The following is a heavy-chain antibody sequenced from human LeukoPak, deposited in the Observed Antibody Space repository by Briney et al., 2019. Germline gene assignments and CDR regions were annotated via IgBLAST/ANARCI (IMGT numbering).Heavy chain of an antibody. CDR3: ARARFYYDSSGYLYYFDY. J-gene: IGHJ4*02. CDR2: IYYSGST. Sequence: SETLSLTCTVSGGSISSGDYYWSWIRQPPGKGLEWIGYIYYSGSTYYDPSLKSRVTISVDTSKNQFSLKLSSVTAADTAVYYCARARFYYDSSGYLYYFDYWGQGTLVTVSS. V-gene: IGHV4-30-4*01. D-gene: IGHD3-22*01. CDR1: GGSISSGDYY.